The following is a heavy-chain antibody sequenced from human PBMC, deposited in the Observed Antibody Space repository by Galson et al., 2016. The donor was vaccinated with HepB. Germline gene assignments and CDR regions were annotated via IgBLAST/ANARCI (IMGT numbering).Heavy chain of an antibody. D-gene: IGHD3-10*01. CDR2: IYPSDSDT. J-gene: IGHJ3*02. Sequence: QSGAEVTKPGESLKISCKGSGDNFATYWIGWVRQVPGKGLAWMGLIYPSDSDTKYSPSFQGQVTITADRSISTAYLQWDSLRASDTAMYYCTRRAVRGLITRHAFEIWGQGTMVTVSS. CDR1: GDNFATYW. V-gene: IGHV5-51*01. CDR3: TRRAVRGLITRHAFEI.